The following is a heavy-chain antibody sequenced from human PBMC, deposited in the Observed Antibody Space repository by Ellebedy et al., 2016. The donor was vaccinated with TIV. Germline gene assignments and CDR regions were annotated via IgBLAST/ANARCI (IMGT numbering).Heavy chain of an antibody. CDR2: IYYSGST. D-gene: IGHD6-13*01. CDR3: ARRIAAAGTWFDP. CDR1: GGSISSYY. Sequence: SETLSLXXTVSGGSISSYYWSWIRQPPGKGLEWIGYIYYSGSTNYNPSLKSRVTISVDTSKNQFSLKLSSVTAADTAVYYCARRIAAAGTWFDPWGQGTLVTVSS. V-gene: IGHV4-59*01. J-gene: IGHJ5*02.